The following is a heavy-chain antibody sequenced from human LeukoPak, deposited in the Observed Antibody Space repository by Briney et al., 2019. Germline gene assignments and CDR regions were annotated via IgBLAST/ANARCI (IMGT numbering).Heavy chain of an antibody. CDR2: IFSRSESI. D-gene: IGHD5-24*01. CDR3: ARGAGYNYPYYFDY. CDR1: GFTFGAYT. J-gene: IGHJ4*02. V-gene: IGHV3-21*01. Sequence: GGSLRLSCAASGFTFGAYTMNWVRQAPGKGLEWVSCIFSRSESIFYADSVKGRFTISRDNAKNSLYLQMDSLRAEDTAVYYCARGAGYNYPYYFDYWGQGTLVTVSS.